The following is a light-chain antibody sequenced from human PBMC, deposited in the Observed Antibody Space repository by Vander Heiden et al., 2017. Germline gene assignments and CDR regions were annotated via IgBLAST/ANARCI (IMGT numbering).Light chain of an antibody. CDR1: QSVNSNF. Sequence: VLTQSPGTLSLSPGERATLSCRASQSVNSNFLAWYRQKPGQAPRLLISGASNRATGIPDRFSASGSGTDFTLTISRLEPDDFAVYFCQQYGSSPLTFGGGTEVESK. CDR2: GAS. V-gene: IGKV3-20*01. CDR3: QQYGSSPLT. J-gene: IGKJ4*01.